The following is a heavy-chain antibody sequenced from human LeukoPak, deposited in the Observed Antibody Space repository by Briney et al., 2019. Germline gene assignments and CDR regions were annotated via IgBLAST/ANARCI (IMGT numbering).Heavy chain of an antibody. CDR1: GGSFSGYY. D-gene: IGHD1-26*01. J-gene: IGHJ6*02. Sequence: SETLSLTCAVYGGSFSGYYWSWIRQPPGKGLEWIGEISHSGSTNYNPSLKSRVTISVDTSKNQFSLKPSSVTAADTAVYYCARDYSGSYYYYYGMDVWGQGTTVTVSS. CDR2: ISHSGST. CDR3: ARDYSGSYYYYYGMDV. V-gene: IGHV4-34*01.